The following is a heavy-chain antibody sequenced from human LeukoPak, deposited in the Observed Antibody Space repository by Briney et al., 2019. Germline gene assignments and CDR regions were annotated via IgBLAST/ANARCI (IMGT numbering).Heavy chain of an antibody. CDR1: GGSISSYY. J-gene: IGHJ1*01. CDR3: ARGVSYYDSSGYYNKYFQH. Sequence: PSETLSLTCTVSGGSISSYYWSWIRQPPGKGLEWIGYIYYSGSTNYNPSLKSRVTISVDTSKNQFSLKLSSVTAADTAVYYCARGVSYYDSSGYYNKYFQHWGRGTLVTVS. V-gene: IGHV4-59*08. CDR2: IYYSGST. D-gene: IGHD3-22*01.